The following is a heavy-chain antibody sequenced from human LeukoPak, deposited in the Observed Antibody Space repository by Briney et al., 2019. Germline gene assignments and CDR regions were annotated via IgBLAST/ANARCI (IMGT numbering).Heavy chain of an antibody. J-gene: IGHJ5*02. CDR3: ARVTDSSGSFDP. Sequence: SETLSLTCTVSGGSISSYYWSWIRQPPGKGLEWIGYIYYSGSTNYNPSLKSRVTISVDTSKNQFSLKLSSVTAADTAAYYCARVTDSSGSFDPWGQGTLVTVSS. V-gene: IGHV4-59*01. CDR2: IYYSGST. D-gene: IGHD3-22*01. CDR1: GGSISSYY.